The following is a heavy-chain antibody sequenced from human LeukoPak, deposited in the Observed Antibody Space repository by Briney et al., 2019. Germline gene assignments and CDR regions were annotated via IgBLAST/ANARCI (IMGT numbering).Heavy chain of an antibody. D-gene: IGHD2-8*02. CDR3: AKDLGVLVATLIDY. CDR1: GFTFNSYA. V-gene: IGHV3-23*01. CDR2: ISGSGGST. Sequence: GGSLRLSCAASGFTFNSYAMSWVRQAPGKGLEWVSAISGSGGSTYYADSVKGRFTISRDNSKNTLYLQMNSLRAEDTAVYYCAKDLGVLVATLIDYWGQGTLVTVSS. J-gene: IGHJ4*02.